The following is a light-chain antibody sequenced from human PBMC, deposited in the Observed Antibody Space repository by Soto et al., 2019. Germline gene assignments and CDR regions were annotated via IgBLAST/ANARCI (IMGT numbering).Light chain of an antibody. J-gene: IGKJ5*01. V-gene: IGKV1-5*03. CDR2: KAS. CDR1: QSIGRW. Sequence: DLQMTQSPSTLSASVGDRVTITCRTSQSIGRWLAWYQQKPGKAPKLLVYKASSSQSGVPSRFSGSGSGTEFTLTISSLQPDDFATYYCQQYDSDLITFGQGTRLQIK. CDR3: QQYDSDLIT.